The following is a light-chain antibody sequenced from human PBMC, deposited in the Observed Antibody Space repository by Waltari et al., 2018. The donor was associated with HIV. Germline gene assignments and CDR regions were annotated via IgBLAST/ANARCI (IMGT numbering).Light chain of an antibody. J-gene: IGLJ3*02. CDR2: QDS. CDR1: KLGEHS. V-gene: IGLV3-1*01. Sequence: SYELTHPPSVSVSLGQTASITCSGYKLGEHSACWYQQKPGPSPVLVIYQDSKRPSGIPERFSGSNSWNTATLTISGTQAMDEADYYCQAWDSSINLVFGGGTKLTVL. CDR3: QAWDSSINLV.